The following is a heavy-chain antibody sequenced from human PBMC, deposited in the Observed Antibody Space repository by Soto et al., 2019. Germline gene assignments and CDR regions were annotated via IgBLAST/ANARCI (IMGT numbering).Heavy chain of an antibody. D-gene: IGHD2-2*01. CDR2: IYNSGST. CDR1: GGSVSSGSYY. CDR3: ARDRGSIVVVPAATDV. V-gene: IGHV4-61*01. J-gene: IGHJ6*02. Sequence: XTLSLPCTVSGGSVSSGSYYWSWIRQPPGKGLEWVGYIYNSGSTKYNPSLKSRVTISLDTSKNQFSLKLSSVTAAETAVYYCARDRGSIVVVPAATDVWGQGTTVTVSS.